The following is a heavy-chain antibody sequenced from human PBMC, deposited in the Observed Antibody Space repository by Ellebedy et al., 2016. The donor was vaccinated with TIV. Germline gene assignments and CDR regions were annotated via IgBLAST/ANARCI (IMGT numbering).Heavy chain of an antibody. V-gene: IGHV3-30*03. CDR1: GFTFSSYD. CDR3: ARVFESYFFDY. Sequence: GESLKISCATSGFTFSSYDMHWVRQSPGKGLEWLAFISYDGTEKNYADSVKGRFTVSRDKSKNTLFLQMNSLRTEDTAVYFCARVFESYFFDYWGQGTLVTVSS. D-gene: IGHD1-14*01. CDR2: ISYDGTEK. J-gene: IGHJ4*02.